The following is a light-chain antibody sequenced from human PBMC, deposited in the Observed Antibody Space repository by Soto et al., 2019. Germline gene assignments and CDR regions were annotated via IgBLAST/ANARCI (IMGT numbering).Light chain of an antibody. Sequence: EIVMTQSPATLSVSPGERATLSCRASQSVSSNLAWYQQKPGQAPRLLIYGASTRATGIPARFSGSGSGTEFTLTISSLQSEDFAVYYCKQYNNWQWTFGQGTKVDI. V-gene: IGKV3-15*01. CDR2: GAS. CDR1: QSVSSN. CDR3: KQYNNWQWT. J-gene: IGKJ1*01.